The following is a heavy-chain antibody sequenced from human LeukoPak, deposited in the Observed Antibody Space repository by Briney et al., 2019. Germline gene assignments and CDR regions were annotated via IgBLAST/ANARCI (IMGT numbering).Heavy chain of an antibody. CDR1: GGSFSGYY. CDR2: INHSGST. CDR3: ARGGVWFDP. J-gene: IGHJ5*02. V-gene: IGHV4-34*01. Sequence: SETLSLTCAVYGGSFSGYYWSWIRQPPGKGLEWIGEINHSGSTNYNPSLKSRVTISVDTSKNQFSLKLSTVTAADTAVYYCARGGVWFDPWGQGTLVTVSS.